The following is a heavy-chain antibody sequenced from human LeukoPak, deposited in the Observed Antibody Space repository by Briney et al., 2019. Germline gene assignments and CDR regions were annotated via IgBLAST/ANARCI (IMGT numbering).Heavy chain of an antibody. V-gene: IGHV1-2*02. CDR1: GYTFTGFY. J-gene: IGHJ4*02. D-gene: IGHD3-22*01. CDR2: LNPNSGGT. Sequence: ASVKVSCKASGYTFTGFYMHWVRQAPGQGLEWMGWLNPNSGGTNYAQKFQGRVTMTRDTSISTAYMELSRLRSDDTAVYYCARSRATYYYDSTLAYDYWGQGTLVTVSS. CDR3: ARSRATYYYDSTLAYDY.